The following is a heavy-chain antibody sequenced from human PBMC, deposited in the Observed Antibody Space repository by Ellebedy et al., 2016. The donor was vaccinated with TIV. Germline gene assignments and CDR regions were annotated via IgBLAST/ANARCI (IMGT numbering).Heavy chain of an antibody. CDR2: IGTAGNT. D-gene: IGHD2-15*01. V-gene: IGHV3-13*01. Sequence: GESLKISXAASGFTFSSYDMHWVRQATGKGLEWVSAIGTAGNTYYPGSVKGRFTISRENAKNSLYLQMNSLRAGDTAVYYCARDLGGSADYWGQGTLVTVSS. CDR3: ARDLGGSADY. CDR1: GFTFSSYD. J-gene: IGHJ4*02.